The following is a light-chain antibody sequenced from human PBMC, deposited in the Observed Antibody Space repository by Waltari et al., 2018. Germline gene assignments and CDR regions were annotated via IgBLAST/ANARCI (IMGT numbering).Light chain of an antibody. CDR3: QSSDSNTHEI. Sequence: SSELTQPPSVAVSPGPTARLPCSGDALLKRFTFWYQQRPGQAPVLVIYKETERPSGIPERFSGSTSGTTVTLTISGVQAEDEADYYCQSSDSNTHEIFGGGTRLTVL. J-gene: IGLJ2*01. CDR2: KET. V-gene: IGLV3-25*03. CDR1: ALLKRF.